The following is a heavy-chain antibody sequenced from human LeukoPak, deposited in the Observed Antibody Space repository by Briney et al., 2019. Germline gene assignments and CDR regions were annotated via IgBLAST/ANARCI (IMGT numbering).Heavy chain of an antibody. V-gene: IGHV1-69*05. D-gene: IGHD3-10*01. Sequence: GASVKVSCKASGGTFSSYAISWVRQAPGQGLEWMGGIIPIFGTANYAQKFQGRVTITTDESTSTAYMELSSLRSEDTAVYYCARGFTYGSGSYYWVYWGQGTLVTVSS. CDR2: IIPIFGTA. J-gene: IGHJ4*02. CDR1: GGTFSSYA. CDR3: ARGFTYGSGSYYWVY.